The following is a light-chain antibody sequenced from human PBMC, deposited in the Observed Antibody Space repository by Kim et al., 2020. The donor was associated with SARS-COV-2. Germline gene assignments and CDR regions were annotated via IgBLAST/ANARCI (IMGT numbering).Light chain of an antibody. Sequence: SSELTQDPAVSVALGQTVRITCQGDSLRSYYASWYQQKPVQAPLLVIYGNNNRPSGIPDRFSGSRSGNTTSLTITGAQAEDEADYYCNSRDSSGNHRRV. CDR2: GNN. CDR3: NSRDSSGNHRRV. CDR1: SLRSYY. V-gene: IGLV3-19*01. J-gene: IGLJ3*02.